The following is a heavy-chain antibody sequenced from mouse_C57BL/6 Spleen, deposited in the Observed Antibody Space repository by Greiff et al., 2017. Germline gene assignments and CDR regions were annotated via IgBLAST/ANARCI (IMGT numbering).Heavy chain of an antibody. D-gene: IGHD1-1*01. J-gene: IGHJ1*03. Sequence: EVMLVESGGDLVKPGGSLKLSCAASGFTFSSYGMPWVRQTPDKRLEWVANISSGGSYTYYPDSVKGRFTISRDNAKNTLYVLVSSLKSEDTAMYYCARHYGSSYDPEVWGTGTTVTAAS. CDR3: ARHYGSSYDPEV. V-gene: IGHV5-6*01. CDR1: GFTFSSYG. CDR2: ISSGGSYT.